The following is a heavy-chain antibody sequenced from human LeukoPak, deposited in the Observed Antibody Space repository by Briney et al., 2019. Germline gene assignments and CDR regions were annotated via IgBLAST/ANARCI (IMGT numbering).Heavy chain of an antibody. V-gene: IGHV3-21*06. Sequence: GGSLRLSCAASGFTFSSYSMNWVRQAPGKGLEWVSSISTTSSYIYYADSVKGRFTISRDNAKNSLFLQMNSLRADDTAVYSCARVLLGMSAFDLWGQGTMVSVSS. CDR2: ISTTSSYI. D-gene: IGHD3-9*01. CDR1: GFTFSSYS. CDR3: ARVLLGMSAFDL. J-gene: IGHJ3*01.